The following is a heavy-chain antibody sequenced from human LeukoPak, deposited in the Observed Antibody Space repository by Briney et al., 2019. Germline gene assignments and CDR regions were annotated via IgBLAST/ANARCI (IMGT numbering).Heavy chain of an antibody. V-gene: IGHV3-30*02. CDR2: IRYDGSNK. Sequence: GGSLRLSCAASGFTFSSYGIHWVRQAPGKGLEWVAFIRYDGSNKYYADSVKGRFTISRDNAKNSLYLQMNSLRAEDTAVYYRARDDGYFDYWGQGTLVTVSS. CDR1: GFTFSSYG. J-gene: IGHJ4*02. CDR3: ARDDGYFDY.